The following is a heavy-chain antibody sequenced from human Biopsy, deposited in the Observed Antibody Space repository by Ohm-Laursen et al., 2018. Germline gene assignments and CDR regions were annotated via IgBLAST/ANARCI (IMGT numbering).Heavy chain of an antibody. Sequence: SLRLSCAASGFTFSDYYMSWVRQAPGKGLEWISYITVSGASVYYTDSVKGRFTISRDNAKNSLYLQMNSLRAEDTAVYFCAIPTPASNYKWNDQDEPLDFWGQGTMVTVSS. CDR3: AIPTPASNYKWNDQDEPLDF. CDR2: ITVSGASV. V-gene: IGHV3-11*01. J-gene: IGHJ3*01. D-gene: IGHD1-20*01. CDR1: GFTFSDYY.